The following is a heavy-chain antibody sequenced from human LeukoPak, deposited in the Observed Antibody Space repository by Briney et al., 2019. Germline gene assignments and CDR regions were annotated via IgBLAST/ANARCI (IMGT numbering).Heavy chain of an antibody. CDR2: IIPIFCTA. Sequence: SVKVSCKASGGTFSSYAISWVRQAPGQGLEWMGRIIPIFCTANYAQKFQGRVTITTDESTSTAYMELSSLRSEDTAVYYCERTRYYDYVWGSYRYEDYWGQGTLVTVSS. V-gene: IGHV1-69*05. CDR1: GGTFSSYA. CDR3: ERTRYYDYVWGSYRYEDY. D-gene: IGHD3-16*02. J-gene: IGHJ4*02.